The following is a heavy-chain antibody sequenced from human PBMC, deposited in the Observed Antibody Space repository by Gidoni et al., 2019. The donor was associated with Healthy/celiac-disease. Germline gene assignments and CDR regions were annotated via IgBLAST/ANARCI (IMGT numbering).Heavy chain of an antibody. Sequence: EVQLVQSEAEVKQPGESLKISCTGSGYSFTSYWIGWVRQMPGKGLEWMGIIYPGDSDTRYSPSFQGQVTISADKSISTAYLQWSSLKAADTAMYYGATSYIEAHDAFDIWGQGTMVTVSS. J-gene: IGHJ3*02. D-gene: IGHD6-13*01. V-gene: IGHV5-51*03. CDR2: IYPGDSDT. CDR3: ATSYIEAHDAFDI. CDR1: GYSFTSYW.